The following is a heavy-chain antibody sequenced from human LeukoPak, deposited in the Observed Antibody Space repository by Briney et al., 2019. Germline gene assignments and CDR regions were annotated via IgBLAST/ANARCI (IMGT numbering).Heavy chain of an antibody. V-gene: IGHV4-4*02. CDR1: GGSISSSNW. CDR3: ARDRSTVTTRRNWFDP. J-gene: IGHJ5*02. D-gene: IGHD4-17*01. Sequence: SGTLPLTCAVSGGSISSSNWWSWVRQPPGKGLEWIGEIYHSGSTNYNPSLKSRVTISVDKSKNQFSLKLSSVTAADTAVYYCARDRSTVTTRRNWFDPWGQGTLVTVSS. CDR2: IYHSGST.